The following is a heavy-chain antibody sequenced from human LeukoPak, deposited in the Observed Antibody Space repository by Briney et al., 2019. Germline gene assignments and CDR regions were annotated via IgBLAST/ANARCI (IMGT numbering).Heavy chain of an antibody. J-gene: IGHJ6*03. V-gene: IGHV3-66*02. D-gene: IGHD6-19*01. CDR2: IYSGGST. CDR1: GFTVSSNY. Sequence: PGGSLRLSCAASGFTVSSNYMSWVRQAPGKGLEWVSVIYSGGSTYYADSVKGRFTISRDNSKNTLYLQMNSLRAEDTAVYYCAREASGWYPYYYYYYMDVWGKGTTVTVSS. CDR3: AREASGWYPYYYYYYMDV.